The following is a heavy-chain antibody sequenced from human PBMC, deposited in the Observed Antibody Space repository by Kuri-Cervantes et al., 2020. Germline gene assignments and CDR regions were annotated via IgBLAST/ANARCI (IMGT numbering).Heavy chain of an antibody. D-gene: IGHD3-16*01. Sequence: SLKISCAASGFTFDDYAMHWVRQAPGKGLEWVSGISWNSGSIGYADSVKGRFTISRDNAKNSLYLQMNSLGAEDTAVYYCARGDAFDLWGQGTMVTVSS. J-gene: IGHJ3*01. CDR2: ISWNSGSI. CDR1: GFTFDDYA. CDR3: ARGDAFDL. V-gene: IGHV3-9*01.